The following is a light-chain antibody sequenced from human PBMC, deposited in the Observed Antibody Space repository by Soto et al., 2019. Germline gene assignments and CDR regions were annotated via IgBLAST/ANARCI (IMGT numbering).Light chain of an antibody. V-gene: IGKV1-5*03. J-gene: IGKJ5*01. CDR1: QNINSW. CDR2: KAS. Sequence: DIQMTQSPSTLSASVGDRVTITCRASQNINSWLAWYQQKPGKAPKLLIYKASSLESGVPSRFSGSGSGTEFTLTISSLQPDEFAAYYCQQYEIYPITFGQGTRLEMK. CDR3: QQYEIYPIT.